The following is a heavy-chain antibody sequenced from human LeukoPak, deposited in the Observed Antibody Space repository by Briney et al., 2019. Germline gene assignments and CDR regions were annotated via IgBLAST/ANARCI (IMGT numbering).Heavy chain of an antibody. CDR2: ISYDGSNK. V-gene: IGHV3-30-3*01. CDR3: ARVRDSSGSLDY. CDR1: GFTFSSYA. Sequence: GGSLRLSCAASGFTFSSYAMHWVRQAPGKGLEWVAVISYDGSNKYYADSVKGRFTISRDNSKNTLYLQMNSLRAEDTAVYYSARVRDSSGSLDYWGQGTLVTVSS. D-gene: IGHD3-22*01. J-gene: IGHJ4*02.